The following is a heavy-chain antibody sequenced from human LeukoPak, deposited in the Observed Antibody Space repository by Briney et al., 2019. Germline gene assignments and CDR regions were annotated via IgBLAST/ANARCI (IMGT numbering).Heavy chain of an antibody. CDR1: GFTFSSYG. V-gene: IGHV3-30*02. D-gene: IGHD3-10*01. CDR3: AKTYYYGSGSYLDY. J-gene: IGHJ4*02. CDR2: IRYDGSNK. Sequence: PGGSLRLSCAASGFTFSSYGMHWVRQAPGKGLEWVAFIRYDGSNKYYADSVKGRFTISRDNSKNTLYLQMSSLRAEDTAVYYCAKTYYYGSGSYLDYWGQGTLVTVSS.